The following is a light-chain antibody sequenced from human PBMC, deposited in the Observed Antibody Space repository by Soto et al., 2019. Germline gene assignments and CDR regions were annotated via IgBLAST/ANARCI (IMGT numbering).Light chain of an antibody. CDR3: QQYYSTPRT. Sequence: DIVMTQSPDSLAVSLGERGTINCKSSQSVLYSANNKNCLAWYQQKPGQPPKLLLYWASTRESGVPDRFSGSGSGTDFTLTISSLQAEDVAVYYCQQYYSTPRTFGQGTKVEIK. CDR1: QSVLYSANNKNC. J-gene: IGKJ1*01. CDR2: WAS. V-gene: IGKV4-1*01.